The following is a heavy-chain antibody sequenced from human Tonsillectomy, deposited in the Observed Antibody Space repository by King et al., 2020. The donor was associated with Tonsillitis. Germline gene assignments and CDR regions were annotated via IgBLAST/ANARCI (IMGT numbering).Heavy chain of an antibody. V-gene: IGHV3-48*01. J-gene: IGHJ6*02. CDR2: ISSSSSTI. CDR1: GFTFSSYS. D-gene: IGHD6-6*01. CDR3: ARDLDYRSSHHYYYYGMDV. Sequence: VQLVESGGGLVQPGGSLRLSCAASGFTFSSYSMNWFRQAPGKGLEWVSYISSSSSTIYYADSVNGRFTISRDNAKNSLYLQMNSLRAEDKAVYYCARDLDYRSSHHYYYYGMDVWGQGTTVTVSS.